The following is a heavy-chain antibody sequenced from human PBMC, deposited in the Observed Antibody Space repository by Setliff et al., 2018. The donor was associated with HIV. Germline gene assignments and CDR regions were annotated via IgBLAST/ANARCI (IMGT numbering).Heavy chain of an antibody. Sequence: ASVKVSCKASGYASSTYDIKGVRQATGRGLEWMGWMNPNSGTTGYAQQFQGRITMTRNSAISTAYMDLSSLRSEDTAVYYCAIRREVVAAATTRRGLDIWGQGTMVTVSS. D-gene: IGHD2-15*01. J-gene: IGHJ3*02. CDR1: GYASSTYD. V-gene: IGHV1-8*02. CDR2: MNPNSGTT. CDR3: AIRREVVAAATTRRGLDI.